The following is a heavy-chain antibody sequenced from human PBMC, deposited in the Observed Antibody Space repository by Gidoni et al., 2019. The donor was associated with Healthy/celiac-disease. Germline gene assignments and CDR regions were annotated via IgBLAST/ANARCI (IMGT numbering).Heavy chain of an antibody. V-gene: IGHV3-23*01. CDR2: ISGSGGST. CDR1: GFTCRSYA. Sequence: EVQLLESGGGLVQPGGSLRLSCAASGFTCRSYAMSWVRQAPGKGLEWVSAISGSGGSTYYADSVKGRFTISRDNSKNTLYLQMNSLRAEDTAVYYCAKTGTGWPVRDAFDIWGQGTMVTVSS. D-gene: IGHD6-19*01. CDR3: AKTGTGWPVRDAFDI. J-gene: IGHJ3*02.